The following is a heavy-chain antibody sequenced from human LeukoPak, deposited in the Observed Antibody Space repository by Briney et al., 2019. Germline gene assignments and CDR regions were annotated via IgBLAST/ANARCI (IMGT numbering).Heavy chain of an antibody. Sequence: GGSLRLSCAASGFTFDDYAMHWVRQAPGKGLEWVSLISWDGGSTYYADSVKGRFTISRDNAKNSLYLQMNSLRAEDTALYYCAKDSGYSYGTTFYYYYGMDVWGQGTTVTVSS. CDR3: AKDSGYSYGTTFYYYYGMDV. V-gene: IGHV3-43D*03. CDR1: GFTFDDYA. J-gene: IGHJ6*02. D-gene: IGHD5-18*01. CDR2: ISWDGGST.